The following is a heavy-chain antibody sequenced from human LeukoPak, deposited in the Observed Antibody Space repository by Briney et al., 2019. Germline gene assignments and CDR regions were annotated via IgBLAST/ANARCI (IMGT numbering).Heavy chain of an antibody. CDR3: ARHITMVRGVIISDWFDP. D-gene: IGHD3-10*01. J-gene: IGHJ5*02. V-gene: IGHV4-59*01. CDR2: IYYSGST. Sequence: SETLSLTCTVSGGSISSYYWSWIRQPPGKGLEWIGYIYYSGSTNYNPSLKSRVTISVDTSKNQFSLKLSSVTAAGTAVYYCARHITMVRGVIISDWFDPWGQGTLVTVSS. CDR1: GGSISSYY.